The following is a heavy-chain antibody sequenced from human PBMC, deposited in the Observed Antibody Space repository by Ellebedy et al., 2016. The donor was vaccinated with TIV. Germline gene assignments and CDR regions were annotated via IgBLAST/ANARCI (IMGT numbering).Heavy chain of an antibody. CDR2: IYYSGST. V-gene: IGHV4-39*01. CDR3: ARGYYDFWSGYLYYFDY. Sequence: SETLSLXXTVSAGSISSSSYYWGWIRQPPGKGLEWIGSIYYSGSTYYNPSLKSRVTISVDTSKNQFSLKLSSVTAADTAVYYCARGYYDFWSGYLYYFDYWGQGTLVTVSS. CDR1: AGSISSSSYY. J-gene: IGHJ4*02. D-gene: IGHD3-3*01.